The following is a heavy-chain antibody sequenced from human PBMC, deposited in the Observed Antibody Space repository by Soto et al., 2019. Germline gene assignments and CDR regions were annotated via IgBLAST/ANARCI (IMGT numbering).Heavy chain of an antibody. V-gene: IGHV4-59*08. Sequence: QVQLQESGPGLVKPSETLSLTCIVSGGSISSYYWSWIRQPPGKGLEWIGYIYYSGNTKDNPSLKSRVNMSIDTVKNQVSPKLGSVTAGDTAVEYCARHESSNGDFSFQYRGQGTLVTVSS. CDR1: GGSISSYY. CDR2: IYYSGNT. CDR3: ARHESSNGDFSFQY. J-gene: IGHJ4*02. D-gene: IGHD4-17*01.